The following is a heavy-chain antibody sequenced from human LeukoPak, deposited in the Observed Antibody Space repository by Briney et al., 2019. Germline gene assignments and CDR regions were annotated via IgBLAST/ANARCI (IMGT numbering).Heavy chain of an antibody. CDR2: IYYSGTT. D-gene: IGHD5-24*01. CDR3: ARRDQAIDY. J-gene: IGHJ4*02. CDR1: DGSVSSVGYY. V-gene: IGHV4-39*01. Sequence: ASETLSLTCTVSDGSVSSVGYYWGWIRQPPGKGLEWIGSIYYSGTTYYNPSHASRVTIFVDTSKNQFSLRLSSVTAADTAVYYCARRDQAIDYWGQGTLVTVSS.